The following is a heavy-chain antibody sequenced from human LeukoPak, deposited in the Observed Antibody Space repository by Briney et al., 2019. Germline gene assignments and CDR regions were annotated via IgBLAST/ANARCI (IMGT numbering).Heavy chain of an antibody. CDR3: ARGDCTNGVCLHYYYYYGMDV. J-gene: IGHJ6*02. CDR2: VWHDGCNK. CDR1: GFTFSSYG. D-gene: IGHD2-8*01. Sequence: GRSLRLSCAASGFTFSSYGLHWVRPAPGKGLAWVAGVWHDGCNKYYADSVKGRFTSSRDNSKNTLYLQMNSLRAEDTAVYYCARGDCTNGVCLHYYYYYGMDVWGQGTTVTVSS. V-gene: IGHV3-33*01.